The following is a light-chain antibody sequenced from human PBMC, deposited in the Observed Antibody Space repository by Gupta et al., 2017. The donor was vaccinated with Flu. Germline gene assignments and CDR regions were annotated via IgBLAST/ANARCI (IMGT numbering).Light chain of an antibody. CDR3: QVGDSTTWV. V-gene: IGLV3-9*01. CDR1: KSGIED. CDR2: RDS. J-gene: IGLJ3*02. Sequence: ARGKTATMTCGGGKSGIEDVQGYQQKAGQDRVLVIFRDSNRPAGIPERYSGSTSGNTAVLTVSRAQTGDEEDYYCQVGDSTTWVFGGGTKLTVL.